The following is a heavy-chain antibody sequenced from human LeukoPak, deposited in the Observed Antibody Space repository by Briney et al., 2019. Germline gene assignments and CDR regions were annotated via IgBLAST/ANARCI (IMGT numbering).Heavy chain of an antibody. J-gene: IGHJ4*02. CDR3: ARGIGQGIVASLDY. D-gene: IGHD6-13*01. Sequence: PGGSLRLSCAASGFTFSYYWMHWVRQAPGKGLVWVSRINSDGSPTTYADSVKGRFTISRDNAKNTLYLQMNSLRAEDTAVYYCARGIGQGIVASLDYWGQGTLVTVSS. CDR2: INSDGSPT. CDR1: GFTFSYYW. V-gene: IGHV3-74*01.